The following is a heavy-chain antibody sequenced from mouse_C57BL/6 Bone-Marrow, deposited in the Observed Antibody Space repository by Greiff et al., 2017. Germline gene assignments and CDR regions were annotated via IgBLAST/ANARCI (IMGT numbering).Heavy chain of an antibody. J-gene: IGHJ3*01. CDR1: GFSLTSYG. CDR2: IWSGGST. Sequence: VKLQESGPGLVQPSQSLSISCTVSGFSLTSYGVHWVRQSPGKGLEWLGVIWSGGSTDYNAAFISRLSISKDNSKSQVFVKMNILQADDTAIYYCASFYTRFAYWGQGTLVTVSA. V-gene: IGHV2-2*01. D-gene: IGHD2-1*01. CDR3: ASFYTRFAY.